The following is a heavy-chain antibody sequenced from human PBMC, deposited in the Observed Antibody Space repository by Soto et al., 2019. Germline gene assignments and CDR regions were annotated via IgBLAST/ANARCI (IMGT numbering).Heavy chain of an antibody. Sequence: ASVKVSCKAPGDTFTSYYLNWVRQAPGQGLEWMGVINPHGGSTKYAQKFQGRITMTRDTSRSTVYMELSSLRSDDTAIYYCARSSGGNFGIIIEGSNWFDTWGQGTLVTVSS. CDR2: INPHGGST. J-gene: IGHJ5*02. D-gene: IGHD3-3*01. V-gene: IGHV1-46*01. CDR1: GDTFTSYY. CDR3: ARSSGGNFGIIIEGSNWFDT.